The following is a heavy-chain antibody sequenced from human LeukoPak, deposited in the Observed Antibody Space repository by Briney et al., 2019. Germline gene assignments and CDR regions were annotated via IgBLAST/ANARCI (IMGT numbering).Heavy chain of an antibody. CDR3: AELGITMIGGV. CDR2: ISSSGRSI. Sequence: PGGSLRLSCAASGFTFSGSAMHWVRQAPGKGLEWVSYISSSGRSINYADSVRGRFTISRDNGKNSLYLQMNSLRAEDTAVYYCAELGITMIGGVWGKGTTVTISS. CDR1: GFTFSGSA. J-gene: IGHJ6*04. D-gene: IGHD3-10*02. V-gene: IGHV3-48*03.